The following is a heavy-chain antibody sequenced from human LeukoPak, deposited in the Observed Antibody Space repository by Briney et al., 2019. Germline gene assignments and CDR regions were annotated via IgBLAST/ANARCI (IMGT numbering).Heavy chain of an antibody. CDR2: IDSGGST. J-gene: IGHJ4*02. D-gene: IGHD3-16*01. CDR3: ASGGGARGSNFNC. Sequence: GGSLRLSCAPSLFCLSQNQLNWGRQDPGKGLEWVSVIDSGGSTYYADSVKGRFTISSHNSKNTLYLQMNSLSAEDTAVYYCASGGGARGSNFNCWGQGTLVTVSS. V-gene: IGHV3-53*04. CDR1: LFCLSQNQ.